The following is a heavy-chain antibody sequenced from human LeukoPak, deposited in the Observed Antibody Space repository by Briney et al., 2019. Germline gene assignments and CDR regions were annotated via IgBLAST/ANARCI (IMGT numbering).Heavy chain of an antibody. CDR1: VVTPTGDT. V-gene: IGHV3-74*01. CDR3: ARDMGELLRYYFDY. Sequence: RRSLSPSPALSVVTPTGDTIHCGPPTPQGRVWRVSRIYSEVSSTSYADPVRRRFTNSRDNAKNTLYLQMNSLRAEDTAVYYCARDMGELLRYYFDYWGQGTLVTVSS. D-gene: IGHD1-26*01. CDR2: IYSEVSST. J-gene: IGHJ4*02.